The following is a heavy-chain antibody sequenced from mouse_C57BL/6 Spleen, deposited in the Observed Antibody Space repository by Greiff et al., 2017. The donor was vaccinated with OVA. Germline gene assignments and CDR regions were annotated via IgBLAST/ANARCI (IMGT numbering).Heavy chain of an antibody. V-gene: IGHV14-4*01. D-gene: IGHD1-1*01. Sequence: EVQLQQSGAELVRPGASVKLSCTASGFTIKDDYMHWVKQRPEQGLEWIGWIDPENGDTEYASKFQGKATITADTSSNTAYLQLSSLTSEDTAVYYCTNYGSSYRWYFDVWGTGTTVTVSS. CDR2: IDPENGDT. J-gene: IGHJ1*03. CDR3: TNYGSSYRWYFDV. CDR1: GFTIKDDY.